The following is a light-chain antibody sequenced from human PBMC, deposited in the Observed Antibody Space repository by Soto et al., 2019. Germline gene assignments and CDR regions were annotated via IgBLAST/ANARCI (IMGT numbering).Light chain of an antibody. Sequence: QAVVTQEPSLTVSPGGKVTLTCASNTGAVTSAFYPNWFQQKPGQAPRPLIYATSNKHSWTPARFSGSLLGDKAALTLSGVQPDDEADYYCLLYYDGAQGVFGGGTKLTVL. V-gene: IGLV7-43*01. J-gene: IGLJ3*02. CDR3: LLYYDGAQGV. CDR2: ATS. CDR1: TGAVTSAFY.